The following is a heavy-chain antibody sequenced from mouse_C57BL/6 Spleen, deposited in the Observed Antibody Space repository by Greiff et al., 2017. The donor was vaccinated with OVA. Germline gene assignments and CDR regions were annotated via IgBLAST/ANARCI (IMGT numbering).Heavy chain of an antibody. CDR2: IDPSDSYT. D-gene: IGHD1-1*01. CDR3: ARSRALSDYGSSPYAMDY. CDR1: GYTFTSYW. Sequence: QVQLKQPGAELVMPGASVKLSCKASGYTFTSYWMHWVKQRPGQGLEWIGEIDPSDSYTNYNQKFKGKSTLTVDKSSSTAYMQLSSLTSEDSAVYYCARSRALSDYGSSPYAMDYWGQGTSVTVSS. V-gene: IGHV1-69*01. J-gene: IGHJ4*01.